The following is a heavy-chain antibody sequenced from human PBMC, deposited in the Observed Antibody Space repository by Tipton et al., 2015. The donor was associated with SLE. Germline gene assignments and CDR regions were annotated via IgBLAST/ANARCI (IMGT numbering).Heavy chain of an antibody. V-gene: IGHV3-9*01. CDR2: ISWNSGSI. J-gene: IGHJ5*02. CDR3: AKDIGGFDP. Sequence: QLVQSGGGLVQPGRSLRLSCAASGFTFDDYAMHWVRQAPGKGLEWVSGISWNSGSIGYADSVKGRFTISRDNAKNSLYLQMNSLRAEDTALYYCAKDIGGFDPWGQGTLVTVSS. CDR1: GFTFDDYA.